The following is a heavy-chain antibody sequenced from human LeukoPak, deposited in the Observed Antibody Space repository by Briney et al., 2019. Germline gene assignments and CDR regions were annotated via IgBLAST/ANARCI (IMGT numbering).Heavy chain of an antibody. J-gene: IGHJ2*01. CDR3: ASGGDYYGSGSYGIEWYFDL. V-gene: IGHV3-48*03. CDR1: GFTFSSYE. CDR2: ISSSGSTI. Sequence: GGSLRLSCAASGFTFSSYEMNWVRQAPGKGLEWVSYISSSGSTIYYADSVKGRFTISRDNAKNSLYLQMNSLRAEDTAVYYCASGGDYYGSGSYGIEWYFDLWGRGTLVTVSS. D-gene: IGHD3-10*01.